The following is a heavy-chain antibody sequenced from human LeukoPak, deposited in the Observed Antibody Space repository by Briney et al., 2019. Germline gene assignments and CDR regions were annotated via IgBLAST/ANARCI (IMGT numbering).Heavy chain of an antibody. Sequence: GGSLRLSCAASGFTFSSYAMHWVRQAPGKGLEWVAVISYDGSNKYYGDSVKGRFTISRDNSKNTPYLQMNSLRAEDTAVYYCARGNYDFWSATDYWGQGTLVTVSS. CDR2: ISYDGSNK. J-gene: IGHJ4*02. CDR3: ARGNYDFWSATDY. D-gene: IGHD3-3*01. V-gene: IGHV3-30-3*01. CDR1: GFTFSSYA.